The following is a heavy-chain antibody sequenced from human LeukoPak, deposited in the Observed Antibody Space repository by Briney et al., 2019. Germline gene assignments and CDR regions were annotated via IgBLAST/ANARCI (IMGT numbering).Heavy chain of an antibody. CDR1: GFTFSSYA. J-gene: IGHJ4*02. CDR3: ARGDRIVGATKGFDH. V-gene: IGHV3-64*01. CDR2: ISSNGGST. Sequence: PGGSLRLSCAASGFTFSSYAMHWVRQAPGKGLEYVSAISSNGGSTYYANSVKGRFTISRDNSKNTLYLQMGSLRAEDMAVYYCARGDRIVGATKGFDHWGQGTLVTVSS. D-gene: IGHD1-26*01.